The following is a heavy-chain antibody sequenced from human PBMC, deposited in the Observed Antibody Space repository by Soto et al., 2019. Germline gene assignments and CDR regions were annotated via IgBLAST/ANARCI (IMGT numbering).Heavy chain of an antibody. J-gene: IGHJ3*01. CDR3: ARGDRGGFDL. Sequence: EVQLVESGGGLVQPGESLRLSCAASGFTFDYYWMHWFRQAPGKGLVWVSRVQSGGTTTTYADSVKGRFTISRDNARNTVSLQMSSLRAEDTAIYYCARGDRGGFDLWGHGTMVTVSS. CDR2: VQSGGTTT. V-gene: IGHV3-74*01. D-gene: IGHD3-10*01. CDR1: GFTFDYYW.